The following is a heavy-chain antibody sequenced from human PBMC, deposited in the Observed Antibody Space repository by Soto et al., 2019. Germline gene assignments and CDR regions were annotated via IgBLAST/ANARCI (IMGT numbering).Heavy chain of an antibody. J-gene: IGHJ5*02. CDR1: GFTFTSSA. CDR3: AADHDSSALGNWFDP. V-gene: IGHV1-58*01. CDR2: IVVGSGNT. D-gene: IGHD3-22*01. Sequence: SVKVSCKASGFTFTSSAVQWVRQALGQRLEWIGWIVVGSGNTNYAQKFQERVAITRDMSTSTAYMELSSLRSEDTAVYYCAADHDSSALGNWFDPWGQGTLVTVSS.